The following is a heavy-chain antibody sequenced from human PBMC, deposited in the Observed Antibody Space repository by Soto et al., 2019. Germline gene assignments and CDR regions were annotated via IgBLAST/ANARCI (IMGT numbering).Heavy chain of an antibody. V-gene: IGHV3-48*01. CDR1: GFTFSSYS. J-gene: IGHJ6*02. CDR3: ARVRSYYDILTCEYYYYYGMDV. D-gene: IGHD3-9*01. CDR2: ISSSSSTI. Sequence: EVQLVETGGGLVQPGGSLRLSCAASGFTFSSYSMNWVRQAPGKGLEWVSYISSSSSTIYYADSVKGRFTISRDNAKISLLLQMHSLRSEDTAVYYCARVRSYYDILTCEYYYYYGMDVWGRWTTVTVSS.